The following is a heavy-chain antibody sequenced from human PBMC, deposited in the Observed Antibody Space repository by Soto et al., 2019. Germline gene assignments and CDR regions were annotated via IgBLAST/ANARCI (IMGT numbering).Heavy chain of an antibody. Sequence: PGGSLRLSCAASGFTFSSYAMSWVRQAPGKGLEWVSAISGSGGSTYYTDSVKGRFTISRDNSKNTLNLQMNSLRAEDTAVYYCAKNTVRLGELSLPAAIDYWRQGTLATVSS. CDR3: AKNTVRLGELSLPAAIDY. D-gene: IGHD3-16*02. CDR1: GFTFSSYA. J-gene: IGHJ4*02. V-gene: IGHV3-23*01. CDR2: ISGSGGST.